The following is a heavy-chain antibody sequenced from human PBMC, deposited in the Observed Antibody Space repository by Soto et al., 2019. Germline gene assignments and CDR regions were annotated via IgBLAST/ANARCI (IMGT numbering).Heavy chain of an antibody. CDR3: VRDRGIAARLHNYYYGMDV. V-gene: IGHV4-4*07. CDR1: GGSISSYY. Sequence: QVQLQESGPGLVKPSETLSLTCTVSGGSISSYYWSWIRQPAGKGLEWIGRIYTSGSTNYNPSLKSRVTMSVDTSKNQFSLKLSSVTAADTAVYYCVRDRGIAARLHNYYYGMDVWGQGTTVTVSS. J-gene: IGHJ6*02. D-gene: IGHD6-6*01. CDR2: IYTSGST.